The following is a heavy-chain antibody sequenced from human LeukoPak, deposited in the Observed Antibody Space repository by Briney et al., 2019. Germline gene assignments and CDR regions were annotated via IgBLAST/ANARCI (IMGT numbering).Heavy chain of an antibody. V-gene: IGHV3-23*01. CDR2: ISGSGGST. CDR3: AKDQRFGELLSFSY. J-gene: IGHJ4*02. D-gene: IGHD3-10*01. Sequence: GGSLRLSCAASGFTFSSYAMSWVRQAPGRGLEWVSAISGSGGSTYYADSVKGRFTISRGNSKNTLYLQMNGLRAEYTAVYYCAKDQRFGELLSFSYWGQGTLVTVSS. CDR1: GFTFSSYA.